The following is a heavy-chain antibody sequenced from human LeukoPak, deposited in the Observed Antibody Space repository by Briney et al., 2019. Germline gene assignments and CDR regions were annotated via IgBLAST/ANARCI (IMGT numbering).Heavy chain of an antibody. CDR1: GFTFSSYG. J-gene: IGHJ4*02. V-gene: IGHV3-30*03. D-gene: IGHD2/OR15-2a*01. Sequence: GWSLRLSCAASGFTFSSYGMHWVRQAPGKGLEWVAVISYDGSSKYYIDSVKGRFTISRDNSKNTLYLQMNSLRAEDTAVYYCARGENSKTYPVSGYWGQGTLVTVSS. CDR2: ISYDGSSK. CDR3: ARGENSKTYPVSGY.